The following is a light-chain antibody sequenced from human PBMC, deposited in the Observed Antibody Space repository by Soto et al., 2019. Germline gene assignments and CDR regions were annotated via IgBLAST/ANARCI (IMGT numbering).Light chain of an antibody. V-gene: IGKV1-9*01. Sequence: DIQLTQSPSFLSASVGDRVTLTCRASQVISTYLAWYQQKPGKAPNLLIYVASTLQNGVPSRFSGTGSGTEFTLTITNLLPEDFATYYCQHLDSYPLTFVGGTEVEI. J-gene: IGKJ4*01. CDR3: QHLDSYPLT. CDR2: VAS. CDR1: QVISTY.